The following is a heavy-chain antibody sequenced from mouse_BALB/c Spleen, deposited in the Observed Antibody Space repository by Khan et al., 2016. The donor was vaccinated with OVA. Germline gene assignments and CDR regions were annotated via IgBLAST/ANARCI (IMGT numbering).Heavy chain of an antibody. J-gene: IGHJ3*01. CDR1: GYSITSGYF. CDR2: IRYDGNS. Sequence: EVQLQESGPGLVKPSQSLSLTCSVTGYSITSGYFWNWIRQFPGNNLEWMGYIRYDGNSNYNPSLKNRISITRDTYKNQFFLNLNSVTTEDTATYYCARGGSSDPAWFTYWGQGTLVTVSA. V-gene: IGHV3-6*02. D-gene: IGHD6-1*01. CDR3: ARGGSSDPAWFTY.